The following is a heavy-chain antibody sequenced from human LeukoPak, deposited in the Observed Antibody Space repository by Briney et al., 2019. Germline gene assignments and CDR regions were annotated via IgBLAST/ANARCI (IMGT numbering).Heavy chain of an antibody. CDR3: ARGMIVVVTDAFDI. Sequence: ASVKVSCKASGYTFTGYYMHWVRQAPGQGLEWMGWINPNSGGTNYAQKFQGRVTMTRDTSISTAYMELSRLRSDDTAVYYCARGMIVVVTDAFDIWGQGAMVTVSS. CDR2: INPNSGGT. CDR1: GYTFTGYY. V-gene: IGHV1-2*02. D-gene: IGHD2-21*02. J-gene: IGHJ3*02.